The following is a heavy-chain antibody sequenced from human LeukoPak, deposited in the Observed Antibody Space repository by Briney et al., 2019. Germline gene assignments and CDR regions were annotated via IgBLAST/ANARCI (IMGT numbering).Heavy chain of an antibody. V-gene: IGHV1-46*01. J-gene: IGHJ4*02. CDR3: ARAGCSSTSCYTVYVFPIDY. CDR2: INPSGGST. CDR1: GYTFTSYY. D-gene: IGHD2-2*02. Sequence: ASVKVSCKASGYTFTSYYMHWVRQAPGQGLEWMGIINPSGGSTSYAQKFQGRVTMTRDTSTSTVYMELSSLRSEDTAVYYCARAGCSSTSCYTVYVFPIDYWGQGTLVTASS.